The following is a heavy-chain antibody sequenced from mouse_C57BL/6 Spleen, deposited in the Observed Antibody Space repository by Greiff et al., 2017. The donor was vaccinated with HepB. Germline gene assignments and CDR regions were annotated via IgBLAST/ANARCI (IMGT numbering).Heavy chain of an antibody. Sequence: QVQLQQPGAELVRPGTSVKLSCKASGYTFTSYWMHWVKQRPGQGLEWIGVIDPSDSYTNYNQKFKGKATLTVDTPSSTAYMQLSSLTSEDSAVYYCARSHYYGSSLGYFDVWGTGTTVTVSS. CDR3: ARSHYYGSSLGYFDV. J-gene: IGHJ1*03. CDR2: IDPSDSYT. CDR1: GYTFTSYW. V-gene: IGHV1-59*01. D-gene: IGHD1-1*01.